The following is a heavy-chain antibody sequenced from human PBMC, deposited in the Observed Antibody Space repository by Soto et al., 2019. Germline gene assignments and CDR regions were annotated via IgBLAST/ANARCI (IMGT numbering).Heavy chain of an antibody. CDR1: GFTFSSYS. J-gene: IGHJ5*02. D-gene: IGHD1-1*01. CDR3: ARGPGTGAGFDP. CDR2: ISSSSSYI. V-gene: IGHV3-21*01. Sequence: EVQLVESGGGLVKPGGSLRLSCAASGFTFSSYSMNWVRQAPGKGLEWVSSISSSSSYIYYADSVKGRFTISRDNAKNSLYLQMNSLRAEDTAVYYCARGPGTGAGFDPWGQGTLVTVSS.